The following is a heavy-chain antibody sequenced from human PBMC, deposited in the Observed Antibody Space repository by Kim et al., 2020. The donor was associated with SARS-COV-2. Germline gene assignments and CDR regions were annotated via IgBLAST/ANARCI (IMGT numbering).Heavy chain of an antibody. Sequence: GGSLRLSCAASGFTFSSYAMHWVRQAPGKGLEWVAVISYDGSNKYYADSVKGRFAISRDNSKNTLYLQMNSLRAEDTAVYYCASPLYYDSLFDIWGQGTMVTVSS. CDR2: ISYDGSNK. D-gene: IGHD3-22*01. CDR3: ASPLYYDSLFDI. CDR1: GFTFSSYA. V-gene: IGHV3-30*09. J-gene: IGHJ3*02.